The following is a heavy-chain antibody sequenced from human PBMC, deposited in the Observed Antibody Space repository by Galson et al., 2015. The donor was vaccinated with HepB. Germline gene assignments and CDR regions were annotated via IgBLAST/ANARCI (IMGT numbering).Heavy chain of an antibody. V-gene: IGHV3-66*02. Sequence: SLRLSCAASGFTVSSNYMSWVRQAPGKGLEWVSVIYSGSSTYYADSVKGRFTISRDNSKITLYLQMNSLRAEDTAVYYCASLGYSSSWYRYGMDVWGQGTTVTVSS. CDR3: ASLGYSSSWYRYGMDV. CDR2: IYSGSST. CDR1: GFTVSSNY. J-gene: IGHJ6*02. D-gene: IGHD6-13*01.